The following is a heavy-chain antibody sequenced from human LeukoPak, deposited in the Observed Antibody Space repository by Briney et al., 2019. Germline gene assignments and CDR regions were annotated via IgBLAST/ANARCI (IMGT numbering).Heavy chain of an antibody. CDR1: GYSFTTYW. CDR3: ARRTDAPGLHPSPLYGMDV. CDR2: IYPGDSDT. J-gene: IGHJ6*02. Sequence: GESLKISCKASGYSFTTYWVGWVRQMPGKGLEWMGIIYPGDSDTRYSPSFQGQVTISADKSISTAYLQWSSLKASDTAIYYCARRTDAPGLHPSPLYGMDVWGQGTTVTVSS. V-gene: IGHV5-51*01. D-gene: IGHD6-13*01.